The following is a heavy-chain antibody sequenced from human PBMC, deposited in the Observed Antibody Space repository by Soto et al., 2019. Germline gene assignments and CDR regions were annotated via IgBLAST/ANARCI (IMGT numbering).Heavy chain of an antibody. D-gene: IGHD3-10*01. CDR1: GFTFSNYA. CDR3: AKGRMYGSGSYYNPFDY. CDR2: ISGSGGST. V-gene: IGHV3-23*01. Sequence: GGSLRLSCVASGFTFSNYAMSWVRQSPGKGLECVSGISGSGGSTYYADSVKGRVTISRDNSKNTLYLQMNSLGAEDTAVYYCAKGRMYGSGSYYNPFDYWGQGTLVTVSS. J-gene: IGHJ4*02.